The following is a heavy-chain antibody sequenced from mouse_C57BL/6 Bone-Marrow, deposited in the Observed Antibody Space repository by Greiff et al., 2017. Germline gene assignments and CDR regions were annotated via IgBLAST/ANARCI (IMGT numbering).Heavy chain of an antibody. V-gene: IGHV5-4*03. Sequence: EVKLVESGGGLVKPGGSLKLSCAASGFTFSSYAMSWVRQTPEKRLEWVATISDGGSYTYYPDNVKGRFTISRDNAKNNLYLQMGHLKSEDTAMYYCASSVLFMDYWGQGTSVTVSS. J-gene: IGHJ4*01. CDR3: ASSVLFMDY. CDR2: ISDGGSYT. CDR1: GFTFSSYA.